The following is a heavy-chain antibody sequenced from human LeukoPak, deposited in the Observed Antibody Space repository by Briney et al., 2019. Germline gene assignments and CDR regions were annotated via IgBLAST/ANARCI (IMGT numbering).Heavy chain of an antibody. V-gene: IGHV4-34*12. CDR3: ARDLYSSKSNDAFVI. CDR2: IIHSVNT. J-gene: IGHJ3*02. D-gene: IGHD6-13*01. CDR1: GGAFIGYY. Sequence: SESLSLTCTVYGGAFIGYYWTWIRQTPGKGLEWIGDIIHSVNTNYNPSLMGRVIMSIDTSKNQFSLNLKSVTAADTAIYYCARDLYSSKSNDAFVIWGQGTMVTVSS.